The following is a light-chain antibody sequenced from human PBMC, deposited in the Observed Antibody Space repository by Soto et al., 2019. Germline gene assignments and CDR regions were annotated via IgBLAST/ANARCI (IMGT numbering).Light chain of an antibody. CDR1: QSVSSSY. Sequence: EIVLTQSPGTLSLSPGHRATLSCRASQSVSSSYLAWYQQKPGQAPSLLIYGASNRATGIPDRFSGGGSGTAFTLPISRMEPEDYAVYYCQQYGKSAMFTFGQVTKLEIK. CDR2: GAS. V-gene: IGKV3-20*01. CDR3: QQYGKSAMFT. J-gene: IGKJ2*01.